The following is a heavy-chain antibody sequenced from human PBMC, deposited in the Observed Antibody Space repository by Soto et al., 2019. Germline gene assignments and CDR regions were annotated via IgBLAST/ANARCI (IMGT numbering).Heavy chain of an antibody. Sequence: ETLSLTCTVSGGSISSSSYYWVWIRQPPGKGLEWIGSIYYSGTTYYNPSLKSRVTISVDTSKNQFSLKLRSVTAADTAVHYCARQSPDYLGSVGWFDPWGQGTLVTVSS. D-gene: IGHD1-26*01. CDR1: GGSISSSSYY. CDR2: IYYSGTT. J-gene: IGHJ5*02. V-gene: IGHV4-39*01. CDR3: ARQSPDYLGSVGWFDP.